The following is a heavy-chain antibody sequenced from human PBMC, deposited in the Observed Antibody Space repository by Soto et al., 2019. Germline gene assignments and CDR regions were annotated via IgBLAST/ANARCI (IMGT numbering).Heavy chain of an antibody. J-gene: IGHJ6*02. D-gene: IGHD3-10*01. Sequence: SETLSLTCAVYGGSFSVYYWNWIRQPPGKGLEWIGEINHSGSTNYNPSLKSRVTISLDTSTSKNQFSLKLRTVTAADTAVYYCARGITMVRGVPIYGMDVWGQGTTVTVSS. V-gene: IGHV4-34*01. CDR2: INHSGST. CDR3: ARGITMVRGVPIYGMDV. CDR1: GGSFSVYY.